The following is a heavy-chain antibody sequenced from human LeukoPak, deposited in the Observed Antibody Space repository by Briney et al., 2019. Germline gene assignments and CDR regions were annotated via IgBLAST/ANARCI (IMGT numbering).Heavy chain of an antibody. Sequence: PGGSLRLSCAASGFAFSDSALHWVRQASGKGLEWVGRIRPKVDNYATAYAASVRGRFVMSRDDSKNTAYLQMNSLKTEDTAVYYCTRVWYDRSGKYRGQGTPVTVSS. CDR2: IRPKVDNYAT. D-gene: IGHD3-22*01. CDR3: TRVWYDRSGKY. V-gene: IGHV3-73*01. J-gene: IGHJ4*02. CDR1: GFAFSDSA.